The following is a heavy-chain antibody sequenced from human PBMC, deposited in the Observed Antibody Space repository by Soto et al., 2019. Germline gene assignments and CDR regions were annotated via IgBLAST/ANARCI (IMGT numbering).Heavy chain of an antibody. CDR3: AGAGIIVGATTPEFYYYHGMDV. J-gene: IGHJ6*02. D-gene: IGHD1-26*01. CDR2: INPNSGGT. V-gene: IGHV1-2*04. Sequence: ASVKVSCKASGYTFTGYYMHWVRQAPGQGLVWMGWINPNSGGTNYAQKFQGWVTMTRDTSISTAYMELSRLRSDDTAVYYCAGAGIIVGATTPEFYYYHGMDVWGQGTTVTVSS. CDR1: GYTFTGYY.